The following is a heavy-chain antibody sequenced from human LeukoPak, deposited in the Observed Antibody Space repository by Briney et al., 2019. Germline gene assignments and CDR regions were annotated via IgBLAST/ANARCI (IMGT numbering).Heavy chain of an antibody. CDR2: VNPNSGNT. CDR1: GYTFTSYD. Sequence: ASVKVSCKAPGYTFTSYDINWVRQATGQGLEWMGWVNPNSGNTGYEQKFQGRVTMTRDTSINTVYMELSSLRSEDTAVYYCARGLSRGGANGNYFDYWGQGTMVTVSS. V-gene: IGHV1-8*01. D-gene: IGHD2-15*01. CDR3: ARGLSRGGANGNYFDY. J-gene: IGHJ4*02.